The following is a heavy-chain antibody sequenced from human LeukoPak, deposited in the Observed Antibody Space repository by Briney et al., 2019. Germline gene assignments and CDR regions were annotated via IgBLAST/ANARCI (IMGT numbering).Heavy chain of an antibody. D-gene: IGHD3-22*01. CDR2: IYTSGST. CDR3: ARDLWRDSSGYYLYYFDY. V-gene: IGHV4-4*07. Sequence: SETLSLTCTVSGGSISSYYWSWIRQPAGKGLEWIGRIYTSGSTNYNPSLKSRVTMSVDTSKNQFSLKLSSVTAADTAVYYCARDLWRDSSGYYLYYFDYWGQGTLVTVSS. CDR1: GGSISSYY. J-gene: IGHJ4*02.